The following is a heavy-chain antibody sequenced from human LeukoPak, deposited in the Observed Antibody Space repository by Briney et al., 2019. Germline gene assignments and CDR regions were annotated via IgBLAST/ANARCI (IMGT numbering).Heavy chain of an antibody. J-gene: IGHJ4*03. CDR2: IKQDGSVK. Sequence: GGSLRLSCAASGFTFSSHWMSWVRQAPGKGLEWVANIKQDGSVKYCVDSVKGRFTISRDNAKNSLYLQMNSLRAEDTAVYYCARARGIFDYWGQGTLVTVSS. CDR3: ARARGIFDY. V-gene: IGHV3-7*01. CDR1: GFTFSSHW. D-gene: IGHD3-10*01.